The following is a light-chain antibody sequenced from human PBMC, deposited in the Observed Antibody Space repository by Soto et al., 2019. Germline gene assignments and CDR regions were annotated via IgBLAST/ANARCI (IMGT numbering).Light chain of an antibody. Sequence: QSVLTQARSVSGSPVQSVTISFTGTSSDVGGYNYVAWYRHHPGKAPKLIIYDVSKRPSGVPDRFSGSKSGNTASLTISGLQAEDEADYYCSSYAGKYVVFGGGTKVTVL. CDR1: SSDVGGYNY. J-gene: IGLJ2*01. CDR3: SSYAGKYVV. V-gene: IGLV2-11*01. CDR2: DVS.